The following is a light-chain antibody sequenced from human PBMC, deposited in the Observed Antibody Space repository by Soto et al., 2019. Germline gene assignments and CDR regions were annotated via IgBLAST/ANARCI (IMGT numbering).Light chain of an antibody. Sequence: EIVMTQSPATLPVTPGEPATLSCRASQSVSSNLAWHQQKPGQAPRRLIYGASSRATGIPPRFSGRGSGTEFTLNISSLQAEDFGVYYCQQDTHWPWTFGRGTKVDIK. CDR2: GAS. CDR1: QSVSSN. J-gene: IGKJ1*01. CDR3: QQDTHWPWT. V-gene: IGKV3-15*01.